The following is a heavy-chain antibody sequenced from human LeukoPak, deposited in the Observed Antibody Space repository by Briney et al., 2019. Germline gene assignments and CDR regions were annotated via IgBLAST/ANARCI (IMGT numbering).Heavy chain of an antibody. CDR3: ARIIGISGTYPTDY. Sequence: PGGSLRLSCAASGFTFRTYSMNWVRQAPGKGLEWVSSISSTSTYIYYADSMKGRFITSRDNARNSLYLEMNSLRAEDTAVYYCARIIGISGTYPTDYWGQGTLVTVSS. D-gene: IGHD1-26*01. J-gene: IGHJ4*02. V-gene: IGHV3-21*06. CDR2: ISSTSTYI. CDR1: GFTFRTYS.